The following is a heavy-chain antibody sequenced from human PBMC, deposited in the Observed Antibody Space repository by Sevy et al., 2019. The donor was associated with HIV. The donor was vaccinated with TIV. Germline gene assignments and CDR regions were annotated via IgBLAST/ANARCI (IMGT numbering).Heavy chain of an antibody. CDR3: STHAGIAAAGRVFDY. CDR2: TRNKADGYTT. J-gene: IGHJ4*02. CDR1: GFTFSDHY. Sequence: GGSLRLSCAASGFTFSDHYMEWVRQAPGKGLEWVGRTRNKADGYTTEYAASGKGRFTISRDDSENSLYLQMNSLKTEDTAVYYCSTHAGIAAAGRVFDYWGQGALVTVPS. V-gene: IGHV3-72*01. D-gene: IGHD6-13*01.